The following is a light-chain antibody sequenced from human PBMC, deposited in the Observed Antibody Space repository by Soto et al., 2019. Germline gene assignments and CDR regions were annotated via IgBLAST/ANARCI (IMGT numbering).Light chain of an antibody. V-gene: IGLV2-14*01. CDR2: EVS. CDR1: SSDVGTYDD. J-gene: IGLJ1*01. CDR3: SSYTSSSTDV. Sequence: QSALTQPASVSASPGQSITISCTGTSSDVGTYDDVSWYRQHPGKAPKLTIYEVSNRPSGVSNRFSGSKSGNTASLTISGLQAEDEAEYYCSSYTSSSTDVFGTGTKVTVL.